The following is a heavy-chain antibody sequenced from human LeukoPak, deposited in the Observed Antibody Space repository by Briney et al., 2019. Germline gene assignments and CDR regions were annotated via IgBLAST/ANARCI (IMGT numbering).Heavy chain of an antibody. D-gene: IGHD3-10*01. CDR2: IYTTGKT. J-gene: IGHJ4*02. CDR3: ARHGYNASHYFLDY. Sequence: SETLSLTCTVSTGSINSYYWGWVRQPAGRGLEWIGRIYTTGKTDYSPSLQSRVTMSVDTSKKQFSLNLRSVTAADTAIYYCARHGYNASHYFLDYWSQGTLVTVSS. V-gene: IGHV4-4*07. CDR1: TGSINSYY.